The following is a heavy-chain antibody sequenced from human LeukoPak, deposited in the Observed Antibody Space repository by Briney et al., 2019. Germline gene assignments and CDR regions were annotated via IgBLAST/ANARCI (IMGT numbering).Heavy chain of an antibody. Sequence: GGSLRLSCAASGFTFSSYWMHWVRQAPGKGLVWVSRINSDGSTTNYADSVKGRFTISRDNAKNTLYLQMNSLRAEDTAMYYCARRSSGSPPFYFDYWGQGTLVTVSS. CDR2: INSDGSTT. D-gene: IGHD1-26*01. CDR1: GFTFSSYW. CDR3: ARRSSGSPPFYFDY. J-gene: IGHJ4*02. V-gene: IGHV3-74*01.